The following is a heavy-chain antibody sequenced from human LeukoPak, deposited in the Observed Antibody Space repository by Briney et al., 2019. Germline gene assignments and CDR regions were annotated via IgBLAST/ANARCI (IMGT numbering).Heavy chain of an antibody. CDR3: ARPQGRSRYVILLDWYFDL. Sequence: GGSLRLSCAASGFTVSSNYMSWVRQAPGKGLEWVAVIWYDGSNKYYADSVKGRFTISRDNSKNTLYLQMNSLRAEDTAVYYCARPQGRSRYVILLDWYFDLWGRGTLVTVSS. D-gene: IGHD3-16*02. J-gene: IGHJ2*01. CDR1: GFTVSSNY. CDR2: IWYDGSNK. V-gene: IGHV3-33*08.